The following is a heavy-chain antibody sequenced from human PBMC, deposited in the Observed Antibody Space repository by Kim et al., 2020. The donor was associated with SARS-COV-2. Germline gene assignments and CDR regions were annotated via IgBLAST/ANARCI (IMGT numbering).Heavy chain of an antibody. Sequence: ADSVKGRFTISRDNAKNSLYLQMNSLRAEDTAVYYCARDRAQQLRGWFDPWGQGTLVTVSS. D-gene: IGHD6-13*01. CDR3: ARDRAQQLRGWFDP. J-gene: IGHJ5*02. V-gene: IGHV3-21*01.